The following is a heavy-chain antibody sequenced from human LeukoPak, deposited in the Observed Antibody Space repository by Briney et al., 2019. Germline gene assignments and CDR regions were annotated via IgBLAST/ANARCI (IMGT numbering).Heavy chain of an antibody. V-gene: IGHV1-69*13. Sequence: SVKVSCKASGGTFISYAISWVRQAPGQGLEWMGGIIPIFGTANYAQKFQGRVTITADESTSTAYMELSSLRSEDTAVYYCARGDIYCSSTSCYPTGVDYWGQGTLVTVSS. D-gene: IGHD2-2*01. J-gene: IGHJ4*02. CDR2: IIPIFGTA. CDR3: ARGDIYCSSTSCYPTGVDY. CDR1: GGTFISYA.